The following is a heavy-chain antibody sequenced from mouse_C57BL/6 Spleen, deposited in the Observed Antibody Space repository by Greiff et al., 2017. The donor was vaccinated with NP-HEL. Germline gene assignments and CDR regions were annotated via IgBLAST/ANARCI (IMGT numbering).Heavy chain of an antibody. V-gene: IGHV1-15*01. CDR3: TRSHYGSSYFAY. CDR2: IDPETGGT. Sequence: VQLQQSGAELVRPGASVTLSCKASGYTSTDYEMHWVKQTPVHGLEWIGAIDPETGGTAYNQKFKGKAILTADKSSSTAYMELRSLTSEDSAVYYCTRSHYGSSYFAYWGQGTLVTVSA. J-gene: IGHJ3*01. D-gene: IGHD1-1*01. CDR1: GYTSTDYE.